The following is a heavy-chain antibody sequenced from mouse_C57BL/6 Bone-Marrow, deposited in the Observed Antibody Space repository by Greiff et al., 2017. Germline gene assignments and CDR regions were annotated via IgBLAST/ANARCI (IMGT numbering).Heavy chain of an antibody. CDR2: IDPETGGT. CDR1: GYTFTDYE. J-gene: IGHJ3*01. CDR3: TRLHYSNYVWFAY. Sequence: ESGAELVRPGASVTLSCKASGYTFTDYEMHWVKQTPVHGLEWIGAIDPETGGTAYNQKFKGKAILTADKSSSTAYMELRSLTSEDSAVYYCTRLHYSNYVWFAYWGQGTLVTVSA. V-gene: IGHV1-15*01. D-gene: IGHD2-5*01.